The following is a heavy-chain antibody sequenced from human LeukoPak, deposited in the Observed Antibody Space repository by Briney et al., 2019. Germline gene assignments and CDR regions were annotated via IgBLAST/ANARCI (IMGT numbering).Heavy chain of an antibody. J-gene: IGHJ4*02. CDR3: ASGFDSRFFDK. V-gene: IGHV3-7*01. Sequence: PGGSLRLSCVASGFTFSDYWMSWVRQAPGKGLEWVANIKLDGSEKYYVDSVKGRFTISRDNAKNSLYLQMNSLRAEDTAVYYCASGFDSRFFDKWGQGTLVTVSS. CDR2: IKLDGSEK. D-gene: IGHD3-22*01. CDR1: GFTFSDYW.